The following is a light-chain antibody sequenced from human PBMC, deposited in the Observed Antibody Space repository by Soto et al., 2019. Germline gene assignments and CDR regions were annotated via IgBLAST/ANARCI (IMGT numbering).Light chain of an antibody. CDR2: GAS. CDR3: QHYYSDPPWT. V-gene: IGKV3-20*01. J-gene: IGKJ1*01. Sequence: EIVLTQSPGTLSLSPGERVTLSCRASQSISSNYLAWYQQKPGQAPRLLIYGASARATGIPDRFSGTGSETHFTLTISSLQAEDVAVYYCQHYYSDPPWTFGQGTKVEIK. CDR1: QSISSNY.